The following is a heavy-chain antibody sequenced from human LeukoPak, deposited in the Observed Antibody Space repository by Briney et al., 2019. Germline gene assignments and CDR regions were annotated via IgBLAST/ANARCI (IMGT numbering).Heavy chain of an antibody. J-gene: IGHJ6*04. CDR2: INHSVST. V-gene: IGHV4-34*01. CDR3: ARADIVVVPAATDGGGRMDV. CDR1: GGSFRGYY. D-gene: IGHD2-2*01. Sequence: LETLSLTCAVYGGSFRGYYCGGIREPPRKGLERGGEINHSVSTNYKPSLKSRVTISVDPSKSQFSLTLRPVPAADTAVYYCARADIVVVPAATDGGGRMDVRGKGTTVTVSS.